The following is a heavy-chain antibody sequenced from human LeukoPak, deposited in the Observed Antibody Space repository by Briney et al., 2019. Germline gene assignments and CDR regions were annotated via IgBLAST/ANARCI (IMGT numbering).Heavy chain of an antibody. V-gene: IGHV3-33*01. D-gene: IGHD3-22*01. CDR1: GFTFSSYG. J-gene: IGHJ4*02. Sequence: GGSLRLSCAASGFTFSSYGMHWVRQAPGKGLEWVAVVRYDGSNKYYADSVKGRFTISRDNSKNTLYLQMNSLRAEDTAVYYCARDKGYYYDSSGPSYFDYWGQGTLVTVSS. CDR2: VRYDGSNK. CDR3: ARDKGYYYDSSGPSYFDY.